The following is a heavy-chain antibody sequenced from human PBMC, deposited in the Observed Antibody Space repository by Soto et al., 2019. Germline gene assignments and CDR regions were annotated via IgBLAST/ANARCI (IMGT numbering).Heavy chain of an antibody. V-gene: IGHV1-69*12. CDR2: IIPIFGTA. Sequence: QVQLVQSGAEVKKPGSSVKVSCKASGGTFSSYAISWVRQAPGQGLEWMGGIIPIFGTANYAQKFQGRVTITADESTSTAYMELSSLRSEDTAVYYCARDRLEAAAAPSHFDYWGQGRLVTVSS. CDR3: ARDRLEAAAAPSHFDY. D-gene: IGHD6-13*01. CDR1: GGTFSSYA. J-gene: IGHJ4*02.